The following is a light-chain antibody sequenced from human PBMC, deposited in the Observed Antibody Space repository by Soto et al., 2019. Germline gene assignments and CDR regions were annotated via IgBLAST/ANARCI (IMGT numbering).Light chain of an antibody. CDR3: QSNYILSCT. CDR1: QYIGNY. V-gene: IGKV1-39*01. Sequence: DIQVTQSPPSLYASVGDRVTITCRASQYIGNYLNWYQHKPGKAPQLLIYSASTLHIGDPSRFSGSGSGTDFTLTISTLHPADFVSYYCQSNYILSCTVGQGTNLDSK. J-gene: IGKJ1*01. CDR2: SAS.